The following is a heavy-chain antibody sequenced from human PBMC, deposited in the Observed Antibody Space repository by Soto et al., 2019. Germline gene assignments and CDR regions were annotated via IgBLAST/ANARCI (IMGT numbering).Heavy chain of an antibody. CDR3: ARAFSYGSYWYFDL. Sequence: QVQLVQSGAEVKKPGDSVKVSCKASDYTFTSFGITRVRQAPGQALEWMGWISVNNGNTNYAQKFQGRVTMTTDTSTNTAYMELWTLRSDDTAAYYCARAFSYGSYWYFDLWGRGTLVTVSS. CDR2: ISVNNGNT. D-gene: IGHD5-18*01. CDR1: DYTFTSFG. V-gene: IGHV1-18*01. J-gene: IGHJ2*01.